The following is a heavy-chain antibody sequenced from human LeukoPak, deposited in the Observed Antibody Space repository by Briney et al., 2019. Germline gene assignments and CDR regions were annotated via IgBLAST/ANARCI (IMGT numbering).Heavy chain of an antibody. CDR3: AIIAAAGYFDY. J-gene: IGHJ4*02. CDR1: AYIFTGYY. Sequence: GASVKVSCKASAYIFTGYYIHRVRQAPGQGLEWMGWINPNSAGTNYAQKFQGRVTMTRDTSISTAYMELSRLRSDDTAVYYCAIIAAAGYFDYWGQGTLVTVSS. V-gene: IGHV1-2*02. D-gene: IGHD6-13*01. CDR2: INPNSAGT.